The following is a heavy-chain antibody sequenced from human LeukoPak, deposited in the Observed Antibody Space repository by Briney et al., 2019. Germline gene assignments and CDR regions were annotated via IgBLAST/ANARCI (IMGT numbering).Heavy chain of an antibody. CDR1: GGTFSSYT. D-gene: IGHD3-22*01. V-gene: IGHV1-69*02. Sequence: SSVKVSCKASGGTFSSYTISWVRQAPGQGLEWMGRIIPILGIANYAQKFQARVTITADKSTSTAYMELSSLRSEDTAVYYCADSSWNYYDRSGTHSWFDPWGQGTLVTVSS. CDR3: ADSSWNYYDRSGTHSWFDP. CDR2: IIPILGIA. J-gene: IGHJ5*02.